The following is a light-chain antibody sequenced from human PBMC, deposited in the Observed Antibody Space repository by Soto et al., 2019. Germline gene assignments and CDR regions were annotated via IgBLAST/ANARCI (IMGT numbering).Light chain of an antibody. Sequence: EIVLTQSPGTLSLSPGERATLSCRASQSVSSSYLAWYQQKPGQAPRLLIYGASSRATGIPDRFSGSGSGTDFTLTIITLEPEDFAVYYCHQYGSSLWTFGQGTKVEIK. CDR1: QSVSSSY. CDR2: GAS. CDR3: HQYGSSLWT. V-gene: IGKV3-20*01. J-gene: IGKJ1*01.